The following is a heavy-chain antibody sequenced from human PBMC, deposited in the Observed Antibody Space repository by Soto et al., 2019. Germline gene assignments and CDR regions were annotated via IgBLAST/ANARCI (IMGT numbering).Heavy chain of an antibody. CDR2: IYYSGTT. CDR1: GYSISSRNW. Sequence: QVQLQESGPGLVKPSDTLSLTCAVSGYSISSRNWWGWIRQAPGKGLEWIGYIYYSGTTYYNPSLKSRVTMSVDTSKTQFSLKLTSVTAVDTAVYYCARREIQGPIDYWGQGTLVTVSS. V-gene: IGHV4-28*01. CDR3: ARREIQGPIDY. J-gene: IGHJ4*02. D-gene: IGHD1-26*01.